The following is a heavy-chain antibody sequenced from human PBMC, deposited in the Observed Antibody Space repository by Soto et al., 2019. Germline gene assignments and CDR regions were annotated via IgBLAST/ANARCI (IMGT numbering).Heavy chain of an antibody. CDR2: INHSGST. D-gene: IGHD2-2*01. CDR3: ARGGLVVVPARGWFHH. J-gene: IGHJ5*02. Sequence: SETLSLTCAVYGGSFSGYYWSWIRQPPGKGLEWIGEINHSGSTNYNPSLKSRVTISVDTSKNQFSLKLSSVTAADTAVYYCARGGLVVVPARGWFHHWGQGTLVPYPQ. CDR1: GGSFSGYY. V-gene: IGHV4-34*01.